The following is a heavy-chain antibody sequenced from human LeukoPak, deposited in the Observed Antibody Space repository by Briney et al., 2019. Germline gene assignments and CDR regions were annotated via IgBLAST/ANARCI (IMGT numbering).Heavy chain of an antibody. CDR2: IYYSGST. CDR1: GGSINSSNYY. D-gene: IGHD7-27*01. V-gene: IGHV4-39*07. CDR3: GRVNWGWSYYFDQ. Sequence: SETLSLTCTVSGGSINSSNYYWGWVRQPPGKGLEWSGTIYYSGSTYYNPSLKSRVTMSVDTSKNQFSLKLSSVTAADTAVYYCGRVNWGWSYYFDQWGQGTLVTVSS. J-gene: IGHJ4*02.